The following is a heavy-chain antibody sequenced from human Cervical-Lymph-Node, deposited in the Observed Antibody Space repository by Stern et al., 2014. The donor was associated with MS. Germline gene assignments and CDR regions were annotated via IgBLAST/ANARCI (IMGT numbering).Heavy chain of an antibody. CDR3: ARDQGGIAAD. V-gene: IGHV1-69*01. CDR1: GDTFSSNS. Sequence: LQLLQYAAGGNKPGSSVGVSCRASGDTFSSNSFSCERPVHGQGLEWVGGIIPTFGTVNSDRTSPSRATITAEEATATVLFGLSSLRSDDTGVYYCARDQGGIAADWGQGTLVTVSS. J-gene: IGHJ4*02. D-gene: IGHD6-13*01. CDR2: IIPTFGTV.